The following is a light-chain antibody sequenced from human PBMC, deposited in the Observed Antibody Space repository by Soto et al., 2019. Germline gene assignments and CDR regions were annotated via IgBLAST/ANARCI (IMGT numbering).Light chain of an antibody. J-gene: IGKJ4*01. V-gene: IGKV3-11*01. Sequence: DIVLTLSPATLSVSPGERATLSCRASQSVSSYLAWYQQKPGQAPRLLIYDASERATGIPARFSGSGSGTDFTLTISSLEPEDFVVYYCQQRSNWPPVPFAGGTKVDI. CDR3: QQRSNWPPVP. CDR1: QSVSSY. CDR2: DAS.